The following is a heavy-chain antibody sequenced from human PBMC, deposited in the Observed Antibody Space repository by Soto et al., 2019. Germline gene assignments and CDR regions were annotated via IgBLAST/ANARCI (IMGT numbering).Heavy chain of an antibody. Sequence: GASVKVSCKASGGTFSSYAISWVRQAPGQGLEWMGGIIPIFGTANYAQKFQGRVTITADESTSTAYMELSSLRSEDTAVYYCAREEKRITIFGVVPDGGHQAPYYYGMDVWGQGTTVTVSS. CDR3: AREEKRITIFGVVPDGGHQAPYYYGMDV. J-gene: IGHJ6*02. V-gene: IGHV1-69*13. CDR1: GGTFSSYA. D-gene: IGHD3-3*01. CDR2: IIPIFGTA.